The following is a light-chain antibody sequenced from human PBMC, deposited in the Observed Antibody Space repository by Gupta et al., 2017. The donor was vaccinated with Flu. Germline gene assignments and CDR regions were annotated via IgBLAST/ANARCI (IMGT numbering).Light chain of an antibody. CDR1: KWWEKN. Sequence: SGHKWWEKNVSWYQKKSGQSPILVVYQDDRRPSWVSERFSGSNSGDTATLTISKTQKTDEADYYCQAWDSNVVVIFGGGTKLTVL. CDR3: QAWDSNVVVI. CDR2: QDD. J-gene: IGLJ2*01. V-gene: IGLV3-1*01.